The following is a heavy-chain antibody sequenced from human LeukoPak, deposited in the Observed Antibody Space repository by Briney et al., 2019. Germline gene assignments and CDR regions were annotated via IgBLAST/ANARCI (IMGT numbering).Heavy chain of an antibody. D-gene: IGHD2-2*01. J-gene: IGHJ6*02. Sequence: SETLSLTCAVYGGSFSGYYWSWIRQPPGKGLEWIGEINHSGSTNYNPSLKSRVTISVDTSKNQFSLKLSSVTAADTAVYYCAREPKKPPVYCSSTSCYASSIINNYYYGMDVWGQGTTVTVSS. CDR3: AREPKKPPVYCSSTSCYASSIINNYYYGMDV. V-gene: IGHV4-34*01. CDR1: GGSFSGYY. CDR2: INHSGST.